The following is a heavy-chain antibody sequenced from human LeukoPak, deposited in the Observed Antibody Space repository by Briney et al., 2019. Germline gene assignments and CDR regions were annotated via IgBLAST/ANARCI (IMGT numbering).Heavy chain of an antibody. CDR1: GYSFTSYW. CDR2: FYPGDSDT. Sequence: GESLKISCKGSGYSFTSYWIGWVRQMPGKGLELMGIFYPGDSDTRYSPSFQGQVTISADKSISTAYLQWSSLKASETALYYCARRSAGTHFDYWGQGTLVTVSS. V-gene: IGHV5-51*01. CDR3: ARRSAGTHFDY. J-gene: IGHJ4*02. D-gene: IGHD4-23*01.